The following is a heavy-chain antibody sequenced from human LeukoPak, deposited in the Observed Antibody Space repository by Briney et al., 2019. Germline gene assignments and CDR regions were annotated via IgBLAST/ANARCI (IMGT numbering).Heavy chain of an antibody. CDR2: ISYDGSNK. J-gene: IGHJ6*02. D-gene: IGHD6-13*01. CDR1: GFTFSSYA. V-gene: IGHV3-30-3*01. Sequence: GGSLRLSCAASGFTFSSYAMPWVRQAPGKGLEWVAVISYDGSNKYYADSVKGRFTISRDNSKNTLYLQMNSLRAEDTAVYYCARVELDSSSWYREDYYYGMDVWGQGTTVTVSS. CDR3: ARVELDSSSWYREDYYYGMDV.